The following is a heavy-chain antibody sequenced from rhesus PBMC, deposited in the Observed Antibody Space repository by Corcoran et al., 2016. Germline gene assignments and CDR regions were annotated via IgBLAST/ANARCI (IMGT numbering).Heavy chain of an antibody. CDR3: ARGGSYSINYGLDS. CDR1: GFTFSDYY. Sequence: EVQLVESGGGLAKPGGSLRLSCAASGFTFSDYYMHWVCQASGKGGGWVSSISKGWGRKWDADSVKGRLTISRENAKKTLYLQMNSRRAEDTAVYYCARGGSYSINYGLDSWGQGVVVTVSS. V-gene: IGHV3-59*01. CDR2: ISKGWGRK. D-gene: IGHD5-12*01. J-gene: IGHJ6*01.